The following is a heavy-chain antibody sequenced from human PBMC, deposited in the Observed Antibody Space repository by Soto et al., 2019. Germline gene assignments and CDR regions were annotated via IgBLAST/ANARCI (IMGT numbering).Heavy chain of an antibody. Sequence: QVQLVESGGGVVQPGRSLRLSCAASGFTFSSYAMHWVRQAPGKGLEWVAVISYDGSNKYYADSVKGRFTISRDNSKNTLYLKMNSLRAEDTAVYYCAREGLAAFDYWGQGTLVTVSS. V-gene: IGHV3-30-3*01. CDR1: GFTFSSYA. J-gene: IGHJ4*02. CDR2: ISYDGSNK. CDR3: AREGLAAFDY.